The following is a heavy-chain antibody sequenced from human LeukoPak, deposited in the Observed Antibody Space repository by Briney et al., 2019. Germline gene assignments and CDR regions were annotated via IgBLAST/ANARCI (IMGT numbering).Heavy chain of an antibody. Sequence: GGSLRLSCAASGFTFSSYEMNWVRQAPGKGLEWVSYISSSGSTIYYEDSVKGRFTISRDSAKNSLYLQMNSLRAEDTAVYYCARDPAPLGYWGQGTLVTVSS. CDR3: ARDPAPLGY. D-gene: IGHD2-2*01. CDR1: GFTFSSYE. V-gene: IGHV3-48*03. CDR2: ISSSGSTI. J-gene: IGHJ4*02.